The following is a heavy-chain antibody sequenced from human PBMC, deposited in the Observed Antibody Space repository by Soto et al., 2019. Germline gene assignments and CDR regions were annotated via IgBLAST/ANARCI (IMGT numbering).Heavy chain of an antibody. CDR3: ARYIAASGTYYVDY. CDR2: IYHSGSA. D-gene: IGHD6-13*01. CDR1: GGSISSSYW. Sequence: QVELQESGPGLVKPSGTLSLTCAVSGGSISSSYWWSWVRQPPGKGLEWIGEIYHSGSANYNPSLKGRFPISVDNSKNQFSLKLSSVTAADTAVYYCARYIAASGTYYVDYWGQGTLVTVSS. V-gene: IGHV4-4*02. J-gene: IGHJ4*02.